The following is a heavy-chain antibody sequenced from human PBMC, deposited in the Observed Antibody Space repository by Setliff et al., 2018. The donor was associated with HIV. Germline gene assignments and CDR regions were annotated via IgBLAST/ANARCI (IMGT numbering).Heavy chain of an antibody. Sequence: GASVKVSCKASGYPFNSYSMHWVRQAPGQGLEWMGIITPSGGTTTYAQKFQGRVTMTRDTSTSTVYMESSSLTYEDTAVYYCARGGLRFLEWLPERFDPWGQGTQVTVS. CDR1: GYPFNSYS. J-gene: IGHJ5*02. CDR3: ARGGLRFLEWLPERFDP. D-gene: IGHD3-3*01. CDR2: ITPSGGTT. V-gene: IGHV1-46*02.